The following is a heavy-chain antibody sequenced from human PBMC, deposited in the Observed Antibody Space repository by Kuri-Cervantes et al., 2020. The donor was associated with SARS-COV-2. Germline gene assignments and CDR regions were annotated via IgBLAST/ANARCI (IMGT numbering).Heavy chain of an antibody. D-gene: IGHD6-6*01. J-gene: IGHJ4*02. V-gene: IGHV3-23*01. CDR2: ISGSGGST. Sequence: GESLKISCAASGFTFSSYAMSWVRQAPGKGLEWVSAISGSGGSTYYAGSVKGRFTISRDNSKNTLYLQMNSLRAEDTAVYYCAKDGRLIAARLPRPGQTYFDYWGQGTLVTVSS. CDR1: GFTFSSYA. CDR3: AKDGRLIAARLPRPGQTYFDY.